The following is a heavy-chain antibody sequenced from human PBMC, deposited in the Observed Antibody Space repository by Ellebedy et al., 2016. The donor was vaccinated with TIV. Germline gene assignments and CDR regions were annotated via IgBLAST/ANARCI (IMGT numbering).Heavy chain of an antibody. CDR2: IKEDGSEA. V-gene: IGHV3-7*03. J-gene: IGHJ4*02. CDR3: ARAGGQHSTGSGFY. D-gene: IGHD1-14*01. CDR1: GFTLSGYW. Sequence: GESLKISCAASGFTLSGYWMSWVRQAPGKGLEWVANIKEDGSEAYYVDSVKGRFTISRDNAKNSLYLQMSNLRAEDTAVFYCARAGGQHSTGSGFYWGQGTRVTVST.